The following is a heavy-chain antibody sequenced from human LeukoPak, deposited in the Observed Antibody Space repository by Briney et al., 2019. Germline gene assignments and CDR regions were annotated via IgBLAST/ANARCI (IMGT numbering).Heavy chain of an antibody. CDR2: INPNSGGT. V-gene: IGHV1-2*02. CDR1: GYTFTGYY. J-gene: IGHJ3*02. CDR3: AGAISPNIGANDTGRHAFDT. D-gene: IGHD5-12*01. Sequence: ASVKVSCKASGYTFTGYYMHWVRQAPGQGLEWMGWINPNSGGTNYAQKFQGRVTMTRDTSISTAYMELSRLRSDDTAVYYCAGAISPNIGANDTGRHAFDTWGQGTMVTVSS.